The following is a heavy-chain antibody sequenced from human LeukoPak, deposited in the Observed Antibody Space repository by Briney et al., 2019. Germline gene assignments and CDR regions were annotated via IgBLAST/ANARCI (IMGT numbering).Heavy chain of an antibody. Sequence: GGSLRLSCAASGFTFSSYWLSWVRQAPGKGLEWVANIKQDASEKYYVDSVKGRFSISRDNSDNSLYLQMSSLRAEDTAVYYCTRLHSEIVVVPAAMPHDFWGQGTLVTVSS. V-gene: IGHV3-7*01. J-gene: IGHJ4*02. CDR1: GFTFSSYW. D-gene: IGHD2-2*01. CDR3: TRLHSEIVVVPAAMPHDF. CDR2: IKQDASEK.